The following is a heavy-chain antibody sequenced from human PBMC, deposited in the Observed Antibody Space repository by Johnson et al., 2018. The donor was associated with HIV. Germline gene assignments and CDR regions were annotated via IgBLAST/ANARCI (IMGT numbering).Heavy chain of an antibody. D-gene: IGHD1-26*01. J-gene: IGHJ3*02. CDR2: IYSGGST. CDR1: GFTVSSNN. Sequence: VQLVESGGGVVQPGRSLRLSCAASGFTVSSNNMTWVRQSPWKGLEWVSVIYSGGSTYYADSVKGRFTITRDNSKNTVYLQMHSLRAEDTAVYYCARDRQSGGGDADAFDIWGQGTRVTVSA. V-gene: IGHV3-66*01. CDR3: ARDRQSGGGDADAFDI.